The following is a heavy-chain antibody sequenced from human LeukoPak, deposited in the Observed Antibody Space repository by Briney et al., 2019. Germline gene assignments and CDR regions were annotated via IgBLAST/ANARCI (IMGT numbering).Heavy chain of an antibody. CDR2: FNHSGTT. CDR1: GGSFSGYY. J-gene: IGHJ4*02. V-gene: IGHV4-34*01. D-gene: IGHD6-19*01. CDR3: ARGTLYSGWSYYFDY. Sequence: SETLSLTCAVYGGSFSGYYWSWIRQPPGKGLEWIGEFNHSGTTSYNPSLKSRVTISVDMSKNHFSLRLSSVTAADTAMYYCARGTLYSGWSYYFDYWGQGSQVTVSS.